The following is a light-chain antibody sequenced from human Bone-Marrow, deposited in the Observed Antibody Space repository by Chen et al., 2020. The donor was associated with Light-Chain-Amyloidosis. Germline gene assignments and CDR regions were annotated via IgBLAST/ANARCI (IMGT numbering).Light chain of an antibody. V-gene: IGLV6-57*01. CDR2: EDD. J-gene: IGLJ3*02. Sequence: NFMLTQPHSVSESPGKTVIISCTRRCGSIATNYVQWSQQRPGSSPTTVIYEDDQSPSGVPDRFSGSIDRSSNSASLTISGLKTEDEADYYCQSYQGSSQGVFGGGTKLTVL. CDR1: CGSIATNY. CDR3: QSYQGSSQGV.